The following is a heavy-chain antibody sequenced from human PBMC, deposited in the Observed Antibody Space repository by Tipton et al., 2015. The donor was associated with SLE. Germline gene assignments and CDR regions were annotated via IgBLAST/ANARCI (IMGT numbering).Heavy chain of an antibody. V-gene: IGHV4-59*11. CDR3: ARDLTGANWFDP. Sequence: TLSLTCTVSGGSISRHYWSWIRQPPGKGLEWIGYIYYSGTANYNPSLKSRVTTSVDTSKNQFSLKLSSVTAADTAVYYCARDLTGANWFDPWGQGTLVTVSS. CDR1: GGSISRHY. D-gene: IGHD1-14*01. J-gene: IGHJ5*02. CDR2: IYYSGTA.